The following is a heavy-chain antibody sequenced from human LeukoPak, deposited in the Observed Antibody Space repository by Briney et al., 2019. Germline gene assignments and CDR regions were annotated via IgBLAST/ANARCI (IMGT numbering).Heavy chain of an antibody. CDR2: IWYDGSNK. D-gene: IGHD3/OR15-3a*01. V-gene: IGHV3-33*01. Sequence: PGRSLRLSCAASGFTFSSYGMHWVRQAPGKGLEWVAVIWYDGSNKYYADSVKGRFTISRDNSKNTLYLQMNSLRAEDTAVYYCARYGLGAHAFDIWGQGTMVTVSS. J-gene: IGHJ3*02. CDR1: GFTFSSYG. CDR3: ARYGLGAHAFDI.